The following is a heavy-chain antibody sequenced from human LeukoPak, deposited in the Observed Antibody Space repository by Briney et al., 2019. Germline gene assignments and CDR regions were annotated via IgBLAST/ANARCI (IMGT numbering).Heavy chain of an antibody. D-gene: IGHD6-6*01. CDR2: ITGRGDDT. J-gene: IGHJ4*02. V-gene: IGHV3-23*01. CDR3: AKGSSSSRPYYFGY. Sequence: GGSLRLSCAASGFTFSSYAMSWVRQAPGKGLEWVSAITGRGDDTYHADSVKGRFTISRDNSKNTLYLQMNSLRVEDTALYYCAKGSSSSRPYYFGYWGQGTLVTVSS. CDR1: GFTFSSYA.